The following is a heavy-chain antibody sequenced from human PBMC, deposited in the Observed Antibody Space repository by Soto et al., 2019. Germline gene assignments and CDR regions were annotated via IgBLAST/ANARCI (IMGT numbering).Heavy chain of an antibody. CDR3: AEGGRLSSNSCFYF. V-gene: IGHV3-23*01. D-gene: IGHD2-15*01. CDR2: SSGGGST. J-gene: IGHJ5*01. CDR1: GFTFSSYA. Sequence: GGSLRLSCAASGFTFSSYALTWVRQAPGKGLEWVSGSSGGGSTYYADSVKGRFTISRDDSKNTLYLQMNSLRAEDTAVYYCAEGGRLSSNSCFYFWGQGNLVTVSS.